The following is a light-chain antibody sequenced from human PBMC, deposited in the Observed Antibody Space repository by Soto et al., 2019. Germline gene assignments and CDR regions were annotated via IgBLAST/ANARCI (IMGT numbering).Light chain of an antibody. CDR2: DIF. V-gene: IGKV3D-15*01. CDR1: QSVGSD. CDR3: QQYNSWPLT. J-gene: IGKJ4*01. Sequence: EIVMTQSPATLSVSPGERATLSCRASQSVGSDLAWYQQKPGQAPRLVIYDIFTSATGVPTRSSGSGSGTEFTLTISSLQSEDFAVYYCQQYNSWPLTFGGGTKVEIK.